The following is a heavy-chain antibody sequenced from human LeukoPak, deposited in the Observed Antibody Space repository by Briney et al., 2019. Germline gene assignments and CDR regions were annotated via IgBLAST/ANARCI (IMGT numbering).Heavy chain of an antibody. CDR1: GGSISNYY. J-gene: IGHJ4*02. V-gene: IGHV4-59*01. CDR3: TRPSSATAIDY. CDR2: IYYTGST. Sequence: SETLSLTCTVSGGSISNYYWSWIHQPPGKRLEWIGYIYYTGSTNYNPSLKSRVTMSVDTSRNQFSLKLRSATPADTAVYYCTRPSSATAIDYWGQGTLVTVSS. D-gene: IGHD1-1*01.